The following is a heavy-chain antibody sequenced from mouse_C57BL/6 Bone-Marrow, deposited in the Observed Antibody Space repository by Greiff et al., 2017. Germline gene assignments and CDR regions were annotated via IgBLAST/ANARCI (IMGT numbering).Heavy chain of an antibody. J-gene: IGHJ3*01. V-gene: IGHV1-7*01. D-gene: IGHD2-4*01. CDR2: IIPSSGYT. CDR3: ARSGDYDETWIAY. Sequence: VQLLQSGAELAKPGASVKLSCKASGYTFTSYWMHWVKQRPGRGLEWSGYIIPSSGYTKYNQKFKDKATLTADKSSSTAYMQLSSLTYEDSAVYYCARSGDYDETWIAYWGQGTLVTVSA. CDR1: GYTFTSYW.